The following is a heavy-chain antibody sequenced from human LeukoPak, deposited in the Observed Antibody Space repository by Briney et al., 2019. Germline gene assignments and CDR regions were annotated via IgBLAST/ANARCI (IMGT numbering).Heavy chain of an antibody. CDR3: AGSSGWRDAFDL. V-gene: IGHV4-31*03. CDR2: TYNSGNT. CDR1: GGSISISDFY. Sequence: KASETLSLTCSVSGGSISISDFYWNWLRQLPGKGLEWIVYTYNSGNTYYTPSFGSRITISTYKTMNQFFLKSHSGTAADTAGYYCAGSSGWRDAFDLWGRGTMVSVSS. J-gene: IGHJ3*01. D-gene: IGHD6-19*01.